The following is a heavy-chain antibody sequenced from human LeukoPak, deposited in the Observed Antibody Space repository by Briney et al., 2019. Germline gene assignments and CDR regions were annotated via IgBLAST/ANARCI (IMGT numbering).Heavy chain of an antibody. V-gene: IGHV1-24*01. CDR3: ATPRLAAAGAEYFQH. J-gene: IGHJ1*01. Sequence: ASVEVSCKVSGYTLTELSMHWVRQAPGKGLEWMGGFDPEDGETIYAQKFQGRVTMTEDTSTDTAYMELSSLRSEDTAVYYCATPRLAAAGAEYFQHWGQGTLVTVSS. CDR2: FDPEDGET. D-gene: IGHD6-13*01. CDR1: GYTLTELS.